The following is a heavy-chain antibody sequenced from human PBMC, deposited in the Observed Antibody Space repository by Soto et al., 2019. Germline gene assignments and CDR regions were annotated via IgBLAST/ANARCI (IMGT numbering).Heavy chain of an antibody. D-gene: IGHD1-20*01. Sequence: EVQLVESGGGLVQPGRSLRLSCAASGFTFDDYAMHWVRQAPGKGLEWVSGISWNSGSIGYADSVKGRFTISRDNAKNSLYLQMNSLRAEDTALYYCAKGKGITYSSYYYMDVWGKGTTVTVSS. CDR2: ISWNSGSI. V-gene: IGHV3-9*01. CDR3: AKGKGITYSSYYYMDV. CDR1: GFTFDDYA. J-gene: IGHJ6*03.